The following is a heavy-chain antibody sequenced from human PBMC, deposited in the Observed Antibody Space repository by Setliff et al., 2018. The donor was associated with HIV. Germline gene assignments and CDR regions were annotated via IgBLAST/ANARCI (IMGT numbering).Heavy chain of an antibody. Sequence: LSLTCTVSGASIRSSTDYWGWIRQSPGKGLEWIGRIYTSGRIDYNPSLKSRVTISVDTSKNQFSLKLTSVAAADTAVYYCARHSDIAPRRTYFDYWGQGTLVTVSS. D-gene: IGHD6-6*01. J-gene: IGHJ4*02. CDR3: ARHSDIAPRRTYFDY. CDR1: GASIRSSTDY. CDR2: IYTSGRI. V-gene: IGHV4-61*02.